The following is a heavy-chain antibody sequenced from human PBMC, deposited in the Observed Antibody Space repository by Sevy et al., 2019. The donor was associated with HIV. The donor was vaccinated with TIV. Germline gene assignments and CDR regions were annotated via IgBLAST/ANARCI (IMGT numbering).Heavy chain of an antibody. J-gene: IGHJ4*02. Sequence: GGSLRLSCAASGFSFSSYALHWIRQAPGKGLEWVATVSYDGNSKYYADSVKGGFTISRDNSKNTLYLQMNSLRAEDTAIYYCARDAVSARNDARYWGQGTLVSDSS. V-gene: IGHV3-30-3*01. D-gene: IGHD1-1*01. CDR2: VSYDGNSK. CDR1: GFSFSSYA. CDR3: ARDAVSARNDARY.